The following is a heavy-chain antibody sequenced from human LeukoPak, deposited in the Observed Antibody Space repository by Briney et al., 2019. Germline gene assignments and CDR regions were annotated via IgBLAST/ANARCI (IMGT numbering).Heavy chain of an antibody. Sequence: PGGSLRLSCAASGFIFSTYGMHWVRQAPGKGLEWVAFIRYDGSNTHYADSVKGRFSISRDNSKNTLYLQMNSLRVEDTAVYHCAKDAGYYYYMDVWGKGTTVTVSS. CDR1: GFIFSTYG. CDR3: AKDAGYYYYMDV. D-gene: IGHD6-13*01. V-gene: IGHV3-30*02. CDR2: IRYDGSNT. J-gene: IGHJ6*03.